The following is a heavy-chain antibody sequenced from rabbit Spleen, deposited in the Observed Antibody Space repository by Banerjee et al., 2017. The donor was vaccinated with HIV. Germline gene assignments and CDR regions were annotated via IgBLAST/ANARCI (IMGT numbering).Heavy chain of an antibody. J-gene: IGHJ6*01. CDR1: GFSFSSSYY. V-gene: IGHV1S40*01. CDR3: ARDTGSSFSTYGMDL. Sequence: QSLEEAGGALVKPGASLTLTCTASGFSFSSSYYMYWVRQAPGKGLECIACIYNGDGSTYYATWAKGRFTISKTSSATVTLQMTSLTVADTATYFCARDTGSSFSTYGMDLWGPGTLVTVS. CDR2: IYNGDGST. D-gene: IGHD8-1*01.